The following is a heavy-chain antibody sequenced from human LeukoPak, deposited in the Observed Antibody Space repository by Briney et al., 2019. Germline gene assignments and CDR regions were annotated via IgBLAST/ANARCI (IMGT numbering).Heavy chain of an antibody. CDR1: GFNFGDHA. D-gene: IGHD5-18*01. CDR3: SRGPIQLWVHNGVDV. J-gene: IGHJ6*02. CDR2: IRSKAYRGTT. Sequence: SLRLFCTTSGFNFGDHAMTWVRQAPGKGLEWVGFIRSKAYRGTTEYAASVKGRFTISRDDSKSVVYLQMNSLKSEDTAVYYCSRGPIQLWVHNGVDVWGQGTTVTVSS. V-gene: IGHV3-49*04.